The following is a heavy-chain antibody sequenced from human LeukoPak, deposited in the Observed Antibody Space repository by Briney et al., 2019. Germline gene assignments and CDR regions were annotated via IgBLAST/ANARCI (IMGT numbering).Heavy chain of an antibody. CDR1: GGTFTSYA. D-gene: IGHD2-2*01. CDR3: ARGYCSSTSCYGALDP. Sequence: GASVKVSCKASGGTFTSYAISWVRQAPGQGLEWMGGIIPIFGTANYAQKFQGRVTITTDESTSTAYMELSSLRSEDTAVYYCARGYCSSTSCYGALDPWGQGTLVTVSS. V-gene: IGHV1-69*05. CDR2: IIPIFGTA. J-gene: IGHJ5*02.